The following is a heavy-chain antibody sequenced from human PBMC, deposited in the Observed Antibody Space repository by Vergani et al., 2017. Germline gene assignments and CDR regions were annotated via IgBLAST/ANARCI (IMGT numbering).Heavy chain of an antibody. CDR3: AHSESFIVRYWYWAL. Sequence: QLHLQESGPGLVKPSETLSLTCTVSGGSITSSSYYWGWIRQPPGKGLEWIGNIYHSGYAYYNPSLKRRVTLSVDTSKNQFSLEVTSVTAADTAVYFCAHSESFIVRYWYWALWGQGALVTVSS. CDR1: GGSITSSSYY. J-gene: IGHJ4*02. CDR2: IYHSGYA. D-gene: IGHD2-15*01. V-gene: IGHV4-39*01.